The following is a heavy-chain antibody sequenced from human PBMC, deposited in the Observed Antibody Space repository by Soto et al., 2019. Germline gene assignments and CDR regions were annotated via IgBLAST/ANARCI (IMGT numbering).Heavy chain of an antibody. CDR2: ISSTTNYI. CDR3: ARESEDLTSNFDY. V-gene: IGHV3-21*06. Sequence: SLRLSCAASGFTFTRYSMNWVRQAPGKGLEWVSSISSTTNYIYYGDSMKGRFTISRDNAKNSLYLEMNSLRAEDTAVYYCARESEDLTSNFDYWGQGTLVTVSS. CDR1: GFTFTRYS. J-gene: IGHJ4*02.